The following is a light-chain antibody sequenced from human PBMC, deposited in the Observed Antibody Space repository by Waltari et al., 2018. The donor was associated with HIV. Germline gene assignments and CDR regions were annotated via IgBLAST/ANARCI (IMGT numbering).Light chain of an antibody. CDR1: QTINTD. CDR3: QQYKYWPLT. V-gene: IGKV3-15*01. J-gene: IGKJ4*01. Sequence: ETVMTQSPATLSVSPGESATLSCRASQTINTDVAWYQQKPGQTPRLLMSDASSRATGVPDRFSGSGSGTEFTLTISGLQSEGFAVYYCQQYKYWPLTFGGGTKVEIK. CDR2: DAS.